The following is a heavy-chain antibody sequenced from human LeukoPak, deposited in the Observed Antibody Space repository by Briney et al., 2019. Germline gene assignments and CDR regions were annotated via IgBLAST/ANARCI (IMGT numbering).Heavy chain of an antibody. CDR2: INPNSGGT. V-gene: IGHV1-2*02. CDR1: GYTFTGYY. Sequence: ASVKVSCKASGYTFTGYYMHWVRQAPGQGLEWMGWINPNSGGTNYAQKFQGRVAMTRDTSISTAYMELRSLRSDDTAVYYCARVPYGDYEIGDYWGQGTLVTVSS. CDR3: ARVPYGDYEIGDY. J-gene: IGHJ4*02. D-gene: IGHD4-17*01.